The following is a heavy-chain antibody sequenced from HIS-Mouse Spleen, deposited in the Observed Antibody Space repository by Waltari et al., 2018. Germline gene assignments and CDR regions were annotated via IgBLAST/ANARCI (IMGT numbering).Heavy chain of an antibody. V-gene: IGHV4-59*08. J-gene: IGHJ1*01. CDR1: GGSISSYY. CDR3: AASLRFLEWLFSAEYFQH. D-gene: IGHD3-3*01. Sequence: QVQLQESGPGLVKPSETLSLTCTVSGGSISSYYWSWIRQPPGRGLEWIGYIYYSGSTNYNPSLKSRVTISVDTSKNQFSLKLSSVTAADTAVYYCAASLRFLEWLFSAEYFQHWGQGTLVTVSS. CDR2: IYYSGST.